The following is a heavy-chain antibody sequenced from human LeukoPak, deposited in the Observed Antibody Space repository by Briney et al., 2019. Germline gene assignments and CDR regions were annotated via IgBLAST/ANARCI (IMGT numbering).Heavy chain of an antibody. J-gene: IGHJ4*02. D-gene: IGHD3-9*01. CDR3: ARVSHAPFDWSIDY. V-gene: IGHV3-30-3*01. Sequence: GGSLRLSCAASGFTFSSYAMHWVRQAPGKGLEWVAVISYDGSNKYYADSVKGRFTISRDNSKNTLYLQMNSLRAEDTAVYYCARVSHAPFDWSIDYWGQGTLVTVSS. CDR2: ISYDGSNK. CDR1: GFTFSSYA.